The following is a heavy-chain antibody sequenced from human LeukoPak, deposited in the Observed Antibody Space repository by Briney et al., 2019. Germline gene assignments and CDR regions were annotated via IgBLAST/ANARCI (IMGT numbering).Heavy chain of an antibody. CDR3: ARDPANYCSGGSCYSLDY. V-gene: IGHV3-7*01. D-gene: IGHD2-15*01. CDR2: IKQDGSEK. J-gene: IGHJ4*02. Sequence: PGGSLRLSCAASGFTFSSYWMSWVRQAPGKGLEWVANIKQDGSEKYYVDSVKGRFTISRDNAKNSLYLQMNSLRAEDTAVYYCARDPANYCSGGSCYSLDYWGQGTLVTVSS. CDR1: GFTFSSYW.